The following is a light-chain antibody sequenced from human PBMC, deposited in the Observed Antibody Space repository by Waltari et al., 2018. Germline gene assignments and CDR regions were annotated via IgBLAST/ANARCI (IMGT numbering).Light chain of an antibody. CDR2: SAS. CDR3: QQYNDRRT. J-gene: IGKJ1*01. Sequence: EIVMTQSPATLSVSPGERATLSCRASQSVSSYVAWYQQKPGQAPRLFIYSASTRATGIPARFSGSGSGTEFTLTISSLQSEDFAVYYCQQYNDRRTFGQGTKVEI. V-gene: IGKV3-15*01. CDR1: QSVSSY.